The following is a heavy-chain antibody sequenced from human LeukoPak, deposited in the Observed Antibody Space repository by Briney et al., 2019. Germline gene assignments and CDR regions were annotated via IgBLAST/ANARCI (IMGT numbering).Heavy chain of an antibody. J-gene: IGHJ6*02. CDR1: GGSISGYY. CDR2: IYYSGST. D-gene: IGHD1-26*01. V-gene: IGHV4-59*08. Sequence: SETLSLTCTVSGGSISGYYWSWIRQPPGKGLEWIGYIYYSGSTNYNPSLKSRVTISVDTSKNQFSLKLSSVTAADTAVYYCARLSGSYLYYRMDVWGQGTTVTVSS. CDR3: ARLSGSYLYYRMDV.